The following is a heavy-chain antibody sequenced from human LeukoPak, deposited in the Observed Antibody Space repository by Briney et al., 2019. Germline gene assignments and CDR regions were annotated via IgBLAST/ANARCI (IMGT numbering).Heavy chain of an antibody. V-gene: IGHV1-69*05. CDR2: IIPIFGTA. D-gene: IGHD6-6*01. CDR3: ARGAEYSSSSGFDWFDP. Sequence: SVKVSCKASGGTFSSYAISWVRQAPGQGLEWMGGIIPIFGTANYAQKFQGRVTITTDESTSTAYMELSSLRSEDTAVYCCARGAEYSSSSGFDWFDPWGQGTLVTVSS. J-gene: IGHJ5*02. CDR1: GGTFSSYA.